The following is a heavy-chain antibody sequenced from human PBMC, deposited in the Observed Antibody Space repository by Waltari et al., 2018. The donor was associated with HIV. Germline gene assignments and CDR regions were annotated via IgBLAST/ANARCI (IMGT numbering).Heavy chain of an antibody. CDR2: VNPGNGNT. V-gene: IGHV1-3*01. D-gene: IGHD2-15*01. CDR3: VRGPSCSGGTCYSLFDY. Sequence: QVQLVQSGAEVKKPGASVTVHCKASGYNFPSYGVHWVRQAPGQRPEWMAWVNPGNGNTKYSRKFQDRLTVTRDESAETAYMVLTSLTSEETAVYYCVRGPSCSGGTCYSLFDYWGQGTLVSVSS. CDR1: GYNFPSYG. J-gene: IGHJ4*02.